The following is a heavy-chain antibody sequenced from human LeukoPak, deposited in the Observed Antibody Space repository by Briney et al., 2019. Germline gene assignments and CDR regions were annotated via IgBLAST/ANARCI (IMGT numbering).Heavy chain of an antibody. D-gene: IGHD2-15*01. V-gene: IGHV3-30*04. CDR2: ISYDGSSK. CDR1: GFTFSSYA. J-gene: IGHJ6*02. Sequence: GRSLRLSCAASGFTFSSYAMHWVRQAPGKGLEWVAVISYDGSSKYYADSVEGRFTISRDNSKNTLYLQMNSLRAEDTAVYYCARVSCSGGSCYVYYYYYYGMDVWGQGTTVTVSS. CDR3: ARVSCSGGSCYVYYYYYYGMDV.